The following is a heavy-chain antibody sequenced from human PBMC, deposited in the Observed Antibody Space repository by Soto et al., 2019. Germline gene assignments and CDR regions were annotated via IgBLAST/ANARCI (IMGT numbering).Heavy chain of an antibody. Sequence: QVQLVESGGGVVQPGRSLRLSCAASGFTFSSYAMHWVRQAPGKGLEWVAVISYDGSNKYYADSVKGRFTISRDNSKNTLYLQMNSLRAEDTAVYYCARAEWVGGDDYWGQGTLVTVSS. CDR3: ARAEWVGGDDY. CDR1: GFTFSSYA. V-gene: IGHV3-30-3*01. J-gene: IGHJ4*02. CDR2: ISYDGSNK. D-gene: IGHD1-26*01.